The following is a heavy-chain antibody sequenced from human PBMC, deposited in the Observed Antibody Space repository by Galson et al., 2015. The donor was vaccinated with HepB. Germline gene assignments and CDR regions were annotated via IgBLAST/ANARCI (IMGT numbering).Heavy chain of an antibody. J-gene: IGHJ4*02. CDR3: AKEKWFV. D-gene: IGHD3-10*01. CDR2: ISYDGSNK. V-gene: IGHV3-30*18. Sequence: SLRLSCAASGFTFSSYGMHWVRQAPGKGLEWVAVISYDGSNKYYADSVKGRFTISRDNSKNTLYLQMNSLSAEDTAVYYCAKEKWFVWGQGTLVTVSS. CDR1: GFTFSSYG.